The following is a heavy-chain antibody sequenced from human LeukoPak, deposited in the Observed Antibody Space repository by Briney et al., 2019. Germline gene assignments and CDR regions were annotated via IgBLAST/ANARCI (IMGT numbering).Heavy chain of an antibody. CDR1: GYTFTSYY. V-gene: IGHV1-46*01. D-gene: IGHD3-22*01. Sequence: VASVKVSCKASGYTFTSYYTHWVRQAPGQGLAWMGIINPSGGSTSYAQKFQGRVTMTRDTSTRPVYMELSSLRSEDTAVYYCARGQHYYDCSGYPGGNWFDPWGQGTLVTVSS. J-gene: IGHJ5*02. CDR2: INPSGGST. CDR3: ARGQHYYDCSGYPGGNWFDP.